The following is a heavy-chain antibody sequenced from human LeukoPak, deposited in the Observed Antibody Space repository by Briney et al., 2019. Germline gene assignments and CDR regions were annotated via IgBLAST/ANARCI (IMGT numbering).Heavy chain of an antibody. V-gene: IGHV4-59*08. J-gene: IGHJ4*02. D-gene: IGHD5-18*01. Sequence: SETLSLTCTVSGGSISSYYWSWIRHPPGKGLEWIGYIYYSGSTNYNPSLKSRVTISVDTSKNQFSLKLSSVTAADTAVYYCARLLGYSYGTFDYWGQGTLVTVSS. CDR2: IYYSGST. CDR3: ARLLGYSYGTFDY. CDR1: GGSISSYY.